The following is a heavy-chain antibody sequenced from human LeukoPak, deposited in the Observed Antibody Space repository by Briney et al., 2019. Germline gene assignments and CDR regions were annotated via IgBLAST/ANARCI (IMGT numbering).Heavy chain of an antibody. CDR2: INSDGSST. V-gene: IGHV3-74*01. Sequence: GGSLRLSCAASGLTFSSHWMHWVRQAPGKGLVWVSRINSDGSSTSYADSVKGRFTVSRDNSKNTLYLQLNSLRFDDTALYYCARDAATTVAPYGLDVWGQGTTVTVSS. CDR1: GLTFSSHW. D-gene: IGHD4-23*01. CDR3: ARDAATTVAPYGLDV. J-gene: IGHJ6*02.